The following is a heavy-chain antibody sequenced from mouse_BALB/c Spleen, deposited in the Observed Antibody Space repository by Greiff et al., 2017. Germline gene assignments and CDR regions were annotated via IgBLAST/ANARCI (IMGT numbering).Heavy chain of an antibody. CDR2: ISSGGST. CDR1: GFTFSSYA. V-gene: IGHV5-6-5*01. CDR3: ARQAVVRYFDV. D-gene: IGHD1-1*01. J-gene: IGHJ1*01. Sequence: DVMLVESGGGLVKPGGSLKLSCAASGFTFSSYAMSWVRQTPEKRLEWVASISSGGSTYYPDSVKGRFTISRDNARNTLYLQMSSLRSEDTAMYYCARQAVVRYFDVWGAGTTVTVSS.